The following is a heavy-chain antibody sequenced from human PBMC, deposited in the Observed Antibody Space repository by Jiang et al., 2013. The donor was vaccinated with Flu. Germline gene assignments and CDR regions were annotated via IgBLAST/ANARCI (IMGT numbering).Heavy chain of an antibody. CDR3: ARVSSGGYVPA. Sequence: GLVKPSQTLSLTCAVSGGSISSGGYSWSWIRQPPGKGLEWIGYIYHSGSTYYNPSLKSRVTISVDRSKNQFSLKLSSVTAADTAVYYCARVSSGGYVPAWGQGTLVTVSS. V-gene: IGHV4-30-2*01. CDR1: GGSISSGGYS. D-gene: IGHD5-12*01. J-gene: IGHJ5*02. CDR2: IYHSGST.